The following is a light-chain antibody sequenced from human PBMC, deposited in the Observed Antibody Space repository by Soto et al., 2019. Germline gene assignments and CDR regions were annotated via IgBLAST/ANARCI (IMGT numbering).Light chain of an antibody. J-gene: IGLJ1*01. V-gene: IGLV2-14*03. CDR1: SSDVGGYNY. CDR2: DVS. CDR3: SSYTSSSTLVYV. Sequence: QAASVSGSPGQSITISCTGTSSDVGGYNYVSWYQHHPCKAPKLMIYDVSNRPSGVANRFSGSKSGNTASLTISGLQAEDEADYYCSSYTSSSTLVYVFGTVTKLNVL.